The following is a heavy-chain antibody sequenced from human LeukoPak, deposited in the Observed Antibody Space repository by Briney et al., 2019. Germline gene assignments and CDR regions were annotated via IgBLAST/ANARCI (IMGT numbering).Heavy chain of an antibody. D-gene: IGHD3-3*02. Sequence: PSQTLSLTCAVSGGSISSGGYSWGWIRQPPGKGLEWIGSIYHSGSTYYNPSLKSRVTISVDTSKNQFSLKLSSVTAADTAVYYCARVLATDDYWGQGTLVTVSS. CDR2: IYHSGST. V-gene: IGHV4-30-2*03. CDR3: ARVLATDDY. CDR1: GGSISSGGYS. J-gene: IGHJ4*02.